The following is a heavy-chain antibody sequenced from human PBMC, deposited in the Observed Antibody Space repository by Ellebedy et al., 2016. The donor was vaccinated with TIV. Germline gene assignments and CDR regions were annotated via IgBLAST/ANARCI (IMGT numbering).Heavy chain of an antibody. V-gene: IGHV1-18*01. J-gene: IGHJ4*02. Sequence: ASVKVSCKASGYKLVSHGISWVRQAPGQGLEWMGWISIYNDKTKYAQKLQGRVTITTDTSTSTAYMEVRGLTSDDTAMYYCVRDGSAVFDYWGQGTLVTVSS. CDR2: ISIYNDKT. CDR3: VRDGSAVFDY. CDR1: GYKLVSHG. D-gene: IGHD2-2*01.